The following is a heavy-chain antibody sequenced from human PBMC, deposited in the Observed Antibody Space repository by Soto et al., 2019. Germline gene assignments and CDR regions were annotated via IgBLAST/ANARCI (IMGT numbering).Heavy chain of an antibody. CDR3: ARSYDILTGYPYYFDC. V-gene: IGHV4-30-4*01. J-gene: IGHJ4*02. Sequence: QVQLQESGPGLVKPSQTLSLTCTVSGGSISSGDYYWSWIRQPPGKGLEWIGYIYYSGSTYYNPSLKSRVTVSVDTSKNQFSLKLSSVTAADTAVYYCARSYDILTGYPYYFDCWGQGTLVTVSS. D-gene: IGHD3-9*01. CDR1: GGSISSGDYY. CDR2: IYYSGST.